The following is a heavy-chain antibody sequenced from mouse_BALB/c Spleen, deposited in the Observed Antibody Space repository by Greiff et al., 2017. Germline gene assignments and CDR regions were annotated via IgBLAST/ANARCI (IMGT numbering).Heavy chain of an antibody. Sequence: EVHLVESGGGLVKPGGSLKLSCAASGFAFSSYDMSWVRQTPEKRLEWVAYISSGGGSTYYPDTVKGRFTISRDNAKNTLYLQMSSLKSEDTAMYYGARLHYDYYFDYWGQGTTLTVSS. CDR3: ARLHYDYYFDY. CDR1: GFAFSSYD. D-gene: IGHD2-4*01. J-gene: IGHJ2*01. V-gene: IGHV5-12-1*01. CDR2: ISSGGGST.